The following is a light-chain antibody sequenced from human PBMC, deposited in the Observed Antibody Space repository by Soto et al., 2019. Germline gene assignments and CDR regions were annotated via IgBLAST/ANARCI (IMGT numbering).Light chain of an antibody. Sequence: SYELTQPPSVSVAPGQTARITCGGNNIGSKSVHWYQQKPGQAPVLVVYGDSDRPSGIPERFSGSNSGNTATLTISRVEAGDEADYYCQVWDSSSDTYVFGTGTKVTVL. CDR1: NIGSKS. V-gene: IGLV3-21*02. J-gene: IGLJ1*01. CDR3: QVWDSSSDTYV. CDR2: GDS.